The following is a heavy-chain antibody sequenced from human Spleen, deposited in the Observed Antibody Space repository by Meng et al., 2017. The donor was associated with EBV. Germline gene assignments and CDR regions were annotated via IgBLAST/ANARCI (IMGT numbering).Heavy chain of an antibody. Sequence: QVQLQESGPGLVRPSGTLSLTCAVSGGSISSNWWNWVRQPPGKGLEWIGEIFHSGNINYNPSLKSRVTMSLDKSRNQLSLKLNSVTAADTAIYYCAREGLSGTYSFDYWGQGTLVTVSS. D-gene: IGHD1-26*01. CDR3: AREGLSGTYSFDY. V-gene: IGHV4-4*02. CDR1: GGSISSNW. CDR2: IFHSGNI. J-gene: IGHJ4*02.